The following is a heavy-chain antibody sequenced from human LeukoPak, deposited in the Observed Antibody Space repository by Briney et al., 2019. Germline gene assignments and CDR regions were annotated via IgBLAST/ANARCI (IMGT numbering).Heavy chain of an antibody. CDR3: AKGGPISGNYYTCDY. D-gene: IGHD3-10*01. CDR2: ISGSGGST. V-gene: IGHV3-23*01. Sequence: GGSLRLSCAASGFTFSSYAMSWVRPAPGKGLEWVSGISGSGGSTFYADSVKGRFTISRDNSKNTLYLQMNSLRAEDTAVYYCAKGGPISGNYYTCDYWGQGTLVTVSS. J-gene: IGHJ4*02. CDR1: GFTFSSYA.